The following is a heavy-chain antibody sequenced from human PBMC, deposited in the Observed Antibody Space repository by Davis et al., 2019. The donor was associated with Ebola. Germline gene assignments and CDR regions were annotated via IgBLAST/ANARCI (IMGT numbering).Heavy chain of an antibody. CDR2: ISGSGANT. CDR3: AKFDEMELIDY. V-gene: IGHV3-23*01. Sequence: PGGSLRLSCVASGFTFSSYAMSWVRQAPGKGLEWVSTISGSGANTYYADSVTGRFTISRDNSKNTLYLRLNSLRAEDTAVYYCAKFDEMELIDYWGQGSLVTVSS. J-gene: IGHJ4*02. CDR1: GFTFSSYA. D-gene: IGHD5-24*01.